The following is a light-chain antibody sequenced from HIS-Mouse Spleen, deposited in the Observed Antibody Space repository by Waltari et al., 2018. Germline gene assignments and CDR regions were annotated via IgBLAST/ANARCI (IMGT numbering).Light chain of an antibody. J-gene: IGLJ2*01. V-gene: IGLV3-10*01. CDR1: ALPKKY. CDR2: EDS. CDR3: YSTDSSGNHRV. Sequence: SYELTQPPSVSVSPGQTARITCSGDALPKKYAYWYQQKSGQAPVLVIYEDSKRPSGIPGRFSGCSSATMATLTISGAQVEDEADYYCYSTDSSGNHRVFGGGTKLTVL.